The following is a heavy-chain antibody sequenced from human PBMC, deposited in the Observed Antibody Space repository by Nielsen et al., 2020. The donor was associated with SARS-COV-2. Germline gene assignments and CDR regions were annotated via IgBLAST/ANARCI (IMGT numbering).Heavy chain of an antibody. J-gene: IGHJ4*02. CDR3: AKNPSRRDYGADY. D-gene: IGHD4-17*01. Sequence: GESLKISCAASGFTVSSNYMSWVRQAPGKGLEWVSVIYSGGSTYYADSVKGRFTISRDNSKNTLYLQMNSLRAEDTAVYYCAKNPSRRDYGADYWGQGTLVTVSS. CDR2: IYSGGST. CDR1: GFTVSSNY. V-gene: IGHV3-66*01.